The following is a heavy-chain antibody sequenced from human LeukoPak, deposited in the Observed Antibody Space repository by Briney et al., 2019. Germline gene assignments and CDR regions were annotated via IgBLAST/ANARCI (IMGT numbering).Heavy chain of an antibody. CDR1: GGSISSYY. D-gene: IGHD3-16*01. J-gene: IGHJ6*03. V-gene: IGHV4-59*08. CDR2: IYYSGST. Sequence: SETLSLTCTVSGGSISSYYWSWIRQPPGKGLEWIGYIYYSGSTNYNPSLKSRVTISVDTSKNQFSLKLGSVTAADTAVYYCARLYANYYMDVWGKGTTVTVSS. CDR3: ARLYANYYMDV.